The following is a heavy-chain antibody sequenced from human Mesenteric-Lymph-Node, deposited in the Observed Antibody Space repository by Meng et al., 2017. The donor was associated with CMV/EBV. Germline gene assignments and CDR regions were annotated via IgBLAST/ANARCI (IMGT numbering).Heavy chain of an antibody. V-gene: IGHV3-23*01. J-gene: IGHJ3*02. CDR3: AREPQLEIDAFDI. CDR2: ISGSGST. D-gene: IGHD1-1*01. Sequence: SCAASAFTFNTYAMTWVRQAPGKGLEWVSTISGSGSTYYADSVKGRFTISRDNSKNTLYVQMNSLRPEDTAVYYCAREPQLEIDAFDIWGRGTMVTVSS. CDR1: AFTFNTYA.